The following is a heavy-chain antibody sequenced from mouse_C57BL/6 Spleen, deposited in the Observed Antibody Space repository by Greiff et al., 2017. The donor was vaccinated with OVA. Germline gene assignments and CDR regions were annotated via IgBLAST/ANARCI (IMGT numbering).Heavy chain of an antibody. CDR3: AIYGNPHYYAMDY. CDR1: GYTFTSYW. J-gene: IGHJ4*01. CDR2: IYPSDSET. V-gene: IGHV1-61*01. D-gene: IGHD2-1*01. Sequence: QVQLQQPGAELVRPGSSVKLSCKASGYTFTSYWMDWVKQRPGQGLEWIGNIYPSDSETHYNQKFQDKATLTVDKSSSTAYMQLSSLTSEDSAVYYCAIYGNPHYYAMDYWGQGTSVTVSS.